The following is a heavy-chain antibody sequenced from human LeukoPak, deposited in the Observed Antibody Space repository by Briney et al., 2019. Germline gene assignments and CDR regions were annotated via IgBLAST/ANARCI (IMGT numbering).Heavy chain of an antibody. CDR1: GFTFSSYA. CDR2: ISYDGSNK. J-gene: IGHJ4*02. D-gene: IGHD1-26*01. V-gene: IGHV3-30-3*01. CDR3: ARDRVGATDYFDY. Sequence: GRSLRLSCAASGFTFSSYAMHWVRQAPGKGLEWVAVISYDGSNKYYADSVKGRFTISRDNSKNTLYLQMNSLRAEDTAVYYCARDRVGATDYFDYWGQGTLVTVSS.